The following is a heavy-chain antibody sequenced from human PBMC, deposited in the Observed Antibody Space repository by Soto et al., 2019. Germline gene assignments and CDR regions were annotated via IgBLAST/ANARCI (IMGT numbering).Heavy chain of an antibody. V-gene: IGHV3-49*03. D-gene: IGHD2-15*01. CDR2: IRRKAYGGTT. Sequence: GGSLRLSCTGSGFTFGDYAMSWFRQAPGKGLEWVALIRRKAYGGTTEHAAFVKGRITISRDDSKSIVYLQLNSLKTEDTAVYYCSRVGCSGGSCYSGRFAMRTAFDIWGQGTMVTVSS. CDR1: GFTFGDYA. J-gene: IGHJ3*02. CDR3: SRVGCSGGSCYSGRFAMRTAFDI.